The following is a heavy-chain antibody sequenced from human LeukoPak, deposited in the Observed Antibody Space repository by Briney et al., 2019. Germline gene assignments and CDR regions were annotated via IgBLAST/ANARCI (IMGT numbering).Heavy chain of an antibody. CDR1: GGSISSYY. J-gene: IGHJ5*02. CDR3: AGYQWPNWFDP. Sequence: KASETLSLTCTVSGGSISSYYWSWIRQPPGKGLQWIGYIYHNGDTNYNPSLKSRVTISLDTSKNQFSLKLSSVSAADTAGYYCAGYQWPNWFDPWGQGTLVTVSS. CDR2: IYHNGDT. V-gene: IGHV4-59*01. D-gene: IGHD6-19*01.